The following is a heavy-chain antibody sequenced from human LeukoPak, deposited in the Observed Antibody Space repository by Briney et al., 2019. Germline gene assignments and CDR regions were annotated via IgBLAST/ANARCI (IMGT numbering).Heavy chain of an antibody. CDR3: ARANFWSGYYTAEYFQH. D-gene: IGHD3-3*01. CDR2: ISYDGSNK. V-gene: IGHV3-30*04. Sequence: GRSLRLSCAASGFTFSGYAMHWVRQAPGKGLEWVAVISYDGSNKYYADSVKGRFTISRDNSKNTLYLQMNSLRAEDTAVYYCARANFWSGYYTAEYFQHWGQGTLVTVSS. J-gene: IGHJ1*01. CDR1: GFTFSGYA.